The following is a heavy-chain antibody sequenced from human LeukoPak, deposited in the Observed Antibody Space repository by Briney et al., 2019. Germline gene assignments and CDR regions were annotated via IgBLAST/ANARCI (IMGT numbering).Heavy chain of an antibody. J-gene: IGHJ5*02. CDR2: ISAYNGNT. CDR1: GYTFTSYG. Sequence: GASVKVSCKASGYTFTSYGISWVRQAPGQGLEWMGWISAYNGNTNYAQKLQGRVTMTTGTSTSTAYMELRSLRSDDTAVYYCARVGPGGSSHLNWFDPWGQGTLVTVSS. D-gene: IGHD6-6*01. V-gene: IGHV1-18*01. CDR3: ARVGPGGSSHLNWFDP.